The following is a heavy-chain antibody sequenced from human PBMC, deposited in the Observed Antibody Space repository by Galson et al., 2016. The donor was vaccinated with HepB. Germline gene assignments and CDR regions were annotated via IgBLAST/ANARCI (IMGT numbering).Heavy chain of an antibody. V-gene: IGHV4/OR15-8*01. CDR3: VRGGTYYLSF. CDR1: GDSISNDIW. J-gene: IGHJ4*02. Sequence: SETLSITCVVSGDSISNDIWWSWVRQHPGKGLEWIGEIFHSGNANYNPSLKSRVTISADKSKNQLSLTLRSVTAADTAIYYCVRGGTYYLSFWGQGTLVTVSS. D-gene: IGHD1-26*01. CDR2: IFHSGNA.